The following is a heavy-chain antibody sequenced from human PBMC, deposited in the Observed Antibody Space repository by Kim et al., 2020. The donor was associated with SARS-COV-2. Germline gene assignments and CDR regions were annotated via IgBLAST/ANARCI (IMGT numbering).Heavy chain of an antibody. D-gene: IGHD2-21*02. CDR2: INPNSGGT. CDR1: GYTFTGYY. J-gene: IGHJ3*02. V-gene: IGHV1-2*06. CDR3: AREFYCGGDCNDI. Sequence: ASVKVSCKASGYTFTGYYMHWVRQAPGQGLEWMGRINPNSGGTNYAQKFQGRVTMTRDTSISTAYMELSRLRSDDTAVYYCAREFYCGGDCNDIWGQGTMVTVSS.